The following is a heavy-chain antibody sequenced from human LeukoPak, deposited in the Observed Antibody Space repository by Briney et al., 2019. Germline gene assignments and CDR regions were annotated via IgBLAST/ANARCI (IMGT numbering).Heavy chain of an antibody. V-gene: IGHV3-15*05. J-gene: IGHJ5*02. D-gene: IGHD5-12*01. CDR1: GFTFGNAW. CDR2: IKNKPDGGTT. CDR3: TTVGVATSGFFGP. Sequence: GGSLRLSCAASGFTFGNAWMPWARQAPGKGLEWVGRIKNKPDGGTTDYAAPVKGRFTISRDDSINTLYLQMNSLKTEDTAFYYCTTVGVATSGFFGPWGQGTLVTVSS.